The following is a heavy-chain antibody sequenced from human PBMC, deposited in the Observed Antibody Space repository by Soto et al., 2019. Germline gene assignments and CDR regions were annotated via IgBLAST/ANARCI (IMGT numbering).Heavy chain of an antibody. CDR1: GYTFSTYG. Sequence: GASVKVSCKASGYTFSTYGISWVRQAPGQGLEWMGWISAYNSNTNYEQKFQGRVTMTTDTFTSTAYMELRSLRSDDTAIYYCARVYSSSSSSPFDYWGQGTPVTVSS. D-gene: IGHD6-6*01. CDR3: ARVYSSSSSSPFDY. V-gene: IGHV1-18*01. CDR2: ISAYNSNT. J-gene: IGHJ4*02.